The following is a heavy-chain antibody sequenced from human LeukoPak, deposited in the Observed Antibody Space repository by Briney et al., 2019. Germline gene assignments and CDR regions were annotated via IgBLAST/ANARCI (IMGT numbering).Heavy chain of an antibody. CDR1: GFTFSSYG. CDR2: ISYDGSNK. D-gene: IGHD3-22*01. V-gene: IGHV3-30*03. Sequence: PGGSLRLSCAASGFTFSSYGMHWVRQAPGKGLEWVAVISYDGSNKYYADSVKGRFTISRDNSKNTLYLQMNSLRAEDTAVYYCAIRRSYYDSSGYYLNYWGQGTLVTVSS. J-gene: IGHJ4*02. CDR3: AIRRSYYDSSGYYLNY.